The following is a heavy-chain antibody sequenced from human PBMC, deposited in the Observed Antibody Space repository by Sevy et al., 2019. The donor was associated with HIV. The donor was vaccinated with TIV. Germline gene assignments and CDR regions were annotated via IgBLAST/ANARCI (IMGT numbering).Heavy chain of an antibody. CDR2: FDPEDGET. J-gene: IGHJ4*02. D-gene: IGHD3-22*01. V-gene: IGHV1-24*01. Sequence: ASGKVSCKVSGYTLTKLSMHWVRQAPGKGLEWMGTFDPEDGETIYAQKFQGRVTMTEDTSTDTAYMELSSLRSEDTAVYYCATTKDYYENSGDPFDYWGQGTLITVSS. CDR3: ATTKDYYENSGDPFDY. CDR1: GYTLTKLS.